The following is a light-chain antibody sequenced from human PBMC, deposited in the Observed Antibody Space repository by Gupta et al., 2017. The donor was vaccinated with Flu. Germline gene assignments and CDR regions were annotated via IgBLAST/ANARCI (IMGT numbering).Light chain of an antibody. Sequence: SLGARATINCKSSQTVLDNANKKSYLAWYQQKPGQRPRLLIYWASTRESGVPDRFSGSGSGSDVTLTISSLQAEDVAVYYCQQYYGTPFTFGPGTKVEIK. CDR2: WAS. CDR1: QTVLDNANKKSY. CDR3: QQYYGTPFT. V-gene: IGKV4-1*01. J-gene: IGKJ3*01.